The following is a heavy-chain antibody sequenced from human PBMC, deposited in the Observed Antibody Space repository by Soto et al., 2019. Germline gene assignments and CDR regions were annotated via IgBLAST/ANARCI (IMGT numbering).Heavy chain of an antibody. V-gene: IGHV4-31*03. CDR2: IYYSGNT. J-gene: IGHJ6*02. CDR1: GGSIRSGGYY. Sequence: PSETLSLTCTVSGGSIRSGGYYWSWVRQSPRRGLEWIGNIYYSGNTYYNPSLKSRLTISVDTSKNQFSLNLSSVTAADTAVYYCARDRLMATAGTARHYFGLDVWGQGTTVTVS. CDR3: ARDRLMATAGTARHYFGLDV. D-gene: IGHD5-18*01.